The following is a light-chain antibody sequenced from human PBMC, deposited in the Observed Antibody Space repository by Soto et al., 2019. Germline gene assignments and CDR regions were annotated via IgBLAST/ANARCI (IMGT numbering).Light chain of an antibody. CDR1: QIVNSY. J-gene: IGKJ1*01. V-gene: IGKV3-11*01. CDR3: QQYGGSPRT. CDR2: DAS. Sequence: EIVLTQSPATLSLSPGERATLSCRASQIVNSYLAWYQQKPGQAPRLLIYDASNRATGIPARFSGSGSGTDFTLTISSLEPEDFAVYYCQQYGGSPRTFGQGTKVDIK.